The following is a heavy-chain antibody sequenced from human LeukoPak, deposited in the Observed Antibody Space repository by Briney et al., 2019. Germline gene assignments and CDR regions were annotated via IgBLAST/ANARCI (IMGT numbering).Heavy chain of an antibody. CDR2: INHSGST. CDR3: AKLAGPRYYYGSGSYYKRDYYYYYMDV. D-gene: IGHD3-10*01. J-gene: IGHJ6*03. CDR1: GGSFSGYY. V-gene: IGHV4-34*01. Sequence: PSETLSLTCAVYGGSFSGYYWSWIRQPPGKGLEWIGEINHSGSTNYNPSLKSRVTISVDTSKNQFSLKLSSVTAADTAVYYCAKLAGPRYYYGSGSYYKRDYYYYYMDVWGKGTTVTISS.